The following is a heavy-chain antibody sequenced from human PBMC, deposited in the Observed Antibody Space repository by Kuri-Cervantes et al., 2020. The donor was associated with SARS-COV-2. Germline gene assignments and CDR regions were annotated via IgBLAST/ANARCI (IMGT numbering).Heavy chain of an antibody. CDR1: GGSFSGYY. V-gene: IGHV4-34*01. J-gene: IGHJ4*02. D-gene: IGHD6-25*01. CDR2: INHSGST. CDR3: ARTSGRFSGWVY. Sequence: GSLRLSCAVYGGSFSGYYWSWIRQPPGKGLEWIGEINHSGSTNYNPSLKSRVTISVDTSKNQFSLRLSSVTAADTAVYYCARTSGRFSGWVYWGQGTLVTVSS.